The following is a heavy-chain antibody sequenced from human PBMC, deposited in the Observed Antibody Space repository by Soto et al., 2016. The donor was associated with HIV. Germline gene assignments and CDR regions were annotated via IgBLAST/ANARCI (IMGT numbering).Heavy chain of an antibody. CDR1: GGSISSGTYY. CDR2: IFDSGST. CDR3: ARDLFLGSTRTGDLYGYWYFDL. Sequence: VQLQESGPGLVKPSQTLSLTCTVSGGSISSGTYYWSWIRQHPEKGLEWIGYIFDSGSTYYNPSLKSRVTISVDTSKNQFSLKLNSVTAADTAVYYCARDLFLGSTRTGDLYGYWYFDLWGRGTLVTVSS. J-gene: IGHJ2*01. D-gene: IGHD7-27*01. V-gene: IGHV4-31*03.